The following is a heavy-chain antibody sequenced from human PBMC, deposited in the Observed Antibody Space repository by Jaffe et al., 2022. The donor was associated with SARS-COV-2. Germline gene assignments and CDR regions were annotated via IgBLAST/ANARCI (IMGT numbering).Heavy chain of an antibody. Sequence: QITLKESGPPLVKPTQTLTLTCTFSGFSLSTSGVAVGWIRQPPGKALEWLASIYWDDDTRYIPSLKSRLTITKDTSKNQVVLTITNMDPADTATYFCAHQRFSSGYYFDFWGQGTPVTVSS. V-gene: IGHV2-5*02. CDR1: GFSLSTSGVA. CDR3: AHQRFSSGYYFDF. J-gene: IGHJ4*02. D-gene: IGHD3-22*01. CDR2: IYWDDDT.